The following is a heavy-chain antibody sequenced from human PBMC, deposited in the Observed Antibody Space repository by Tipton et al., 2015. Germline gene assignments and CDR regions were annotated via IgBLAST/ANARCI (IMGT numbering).Heavy chain of an antibody. Sequence: SLRLSCAASGFTFSTYWMSWVRQTPGKGLEWVGQIKNDGSNKYYLDSMEGRFTISRDNAKNSLFLQMNTLRAEDTAAYYCARDVNGGYFDIWGQGTTVTVSP. J-gene: IGHJ3*02. D-gene: IGHD5-18*01. CDR2: IKNDGSNK. CDR1: GFTFSTYW. V-gene: IGHV3-7*01. CDR3: ARDVNGGYFDI.